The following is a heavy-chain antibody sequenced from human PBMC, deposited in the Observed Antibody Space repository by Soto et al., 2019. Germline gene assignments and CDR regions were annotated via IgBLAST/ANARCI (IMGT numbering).Heavy chain of an antibody. CDR2: MYYSGST. J-gene: IGHJ4*02. CDR1: GGSINSGGYY. CDR3: ARGYRQSGYSSSWVFDY. V-gene: IGHV4-31*03. D-gene: IGHD6-13*01. Sequence: QVQLRESGPGLVKPSQTLSLTCTVSGGSINSGGYYWNWIRQHPGKGLEWIGYMYYSGSTYYNPFLLSRVIISADTSENHFSLKLSSVIAADTSVYFCARGYRQSGYSSSWVFDYWCQGTLVNVSS.